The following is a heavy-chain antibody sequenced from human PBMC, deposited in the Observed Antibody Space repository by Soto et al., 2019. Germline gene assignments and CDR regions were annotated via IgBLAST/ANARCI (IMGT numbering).Heavy chain of an antibody. Sequence: DSVKVSCKVSGYTLTELSMHWVRQAPGKGLEWMGGFDPEDGETIYAQKFQGRVTMTEDTSTDTAYMELSSLRSEDTAVYYCATVYYDFWSGPAGAFDIWGQGTMVTVSS. V-gene: IGHV1-24*01. CDR1: GYTLTELS. D-gene: IGHD3-3*01. J-gene: IGHJ3*02. CDR3: ATVYYDFWSGPAGAFDI. CDR2: FDPEDGET.